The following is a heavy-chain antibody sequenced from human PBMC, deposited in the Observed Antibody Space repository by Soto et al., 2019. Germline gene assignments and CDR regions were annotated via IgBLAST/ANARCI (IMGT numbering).Heavy chain of an antibody. CDR2: INKNGFTI. J-gene: IGHJ4*02. CDR3: ARGAVTGTSLFDY. D-gene: IGHD6-19*01. Sequence: LRLSCAVSGFTLTTYSMNWVRQAPGKGLEWISFINKNGFTIYYADSVKGRFTISRDYAKNSLYLQMDSLRHEDTAVYYCARGAVTGTSLFDYWGLGTLVTVS. V-gene: IGHV3-48*02. CDR1: GFTLTTYS.